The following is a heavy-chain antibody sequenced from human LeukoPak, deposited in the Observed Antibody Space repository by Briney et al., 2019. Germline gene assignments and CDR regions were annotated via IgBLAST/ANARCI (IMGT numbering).Heavy chain of an antibody. Sequence: SETLSLTCTVSGGSISGYYWSWIRQPPGKGLEWIAYIYYSGNTNYNPSLKSRVTISVDTSKNQFSLNLSSVTAADTAVYYCARDSVVVVAATNPRHYYYYYGMDVWGQGTTVTVSS. J-gene: IGHJ6*02. CDR1: GGSISGYY. CDR2: IYYSGNT. CDR3: ARDSVVVVAATNPRHYYYYYGMDV. V-gene: IGHV4-59*01. D-gene: IGHD2-15*01.